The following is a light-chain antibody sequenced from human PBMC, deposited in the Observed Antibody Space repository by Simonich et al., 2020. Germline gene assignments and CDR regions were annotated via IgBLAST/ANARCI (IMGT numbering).Light chain of an antibody. V-gene: IGLV1-44*01. J-gene: IGLJ3*02. CDR3: AAWDDSLNGWV. Sequence: QSVLTQPPSASGTPGQRVTISCSGSSSNIGSNTVNWYQQLPGTAPKLLIYRNNQRPSGVPDRFSGSKSGTSDSLAISGLQSEDEADYYCAAWDDSLNGWVFGGGTKLTVL. CDR1: SSNIGSNT. CDR2: RNN.